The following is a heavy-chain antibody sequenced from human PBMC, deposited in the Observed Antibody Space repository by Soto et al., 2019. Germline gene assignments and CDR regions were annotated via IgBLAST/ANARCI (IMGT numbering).Heavy chain of an antibody. D-gene: IGHD3-10*01. J-gene: IGHJ4*02. Sequence: GGSLRLSCAASGFSFSRYSMNWVRQAPGKGLEWLSYISSSGTSMYYGDSVKGRFTISRDNAMNSLSLQMNSLRADDTAVYYCARDRSPCSIRGVISQTDFDFWGQGTPVTVCS. CDR2: ISSSGTSM. V-gene: IGHV3-48*01. CDR1: GFSFSRYS. CDR3: ARDRSPCSIRGVISQTDFDF.